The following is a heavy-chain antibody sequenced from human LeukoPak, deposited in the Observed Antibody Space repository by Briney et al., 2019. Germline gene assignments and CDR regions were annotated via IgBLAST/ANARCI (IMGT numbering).Heavy chain of an antibody. CDR2: ISAYNGNT. CDR1: GYTFTSYG. D-gene: IGHD3-22*01. Sequence: ASVKVSCKASGYTFTSYGISWVRQAPGQGLEWMGWISAYNGNTNYAQKLQGRVTMTTDTSTSTAYMELRSLRSDDTAVYYCARTIRYYYDSSGYPDYWGQGTLVTVSS. J-gene: IGHJ4*02. V-gene: IGHV1-18*01. CDR3: ARTIRYYYDSSGYPDY.